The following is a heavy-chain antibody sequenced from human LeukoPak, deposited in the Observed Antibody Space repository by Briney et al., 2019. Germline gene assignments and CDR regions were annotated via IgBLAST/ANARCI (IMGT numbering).Heavy chain of an antibody. CDR3: AKLLHPTYYYYGMDV. CDR1: GYTLTELS. J-gene: IGHJ6*02. D-gene: IGHD4-23*01. Sequence: ASVKVSCKVSGYTLTELSMHWVRQAPGKGLEWMGGFDPEDGETIYAQKFQGRITMTEDTSTGTAYMELSSLRSEDTAVYYCAKLLHPTYYYYGMDVWGQGTTVTVSS. CDR2: FDPEDGET. V-gene: IGHV1-24*01.